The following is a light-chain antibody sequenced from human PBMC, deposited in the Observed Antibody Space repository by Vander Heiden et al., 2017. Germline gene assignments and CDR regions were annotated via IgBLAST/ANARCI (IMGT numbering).Light chain of an antibody. V-gene: IGKV4-1*01. CDR2: WAS. CDR3: QQYYSTPIT. CDR1: RSVLYSANNKDF. Sequence: IVMTQPPDSLAVSLRERATLPCKSSRSVLYSANNKDFLAWYQRKPGQPPKLLIYWASTRESGVPDRFSGSGSGTDFTLTSSSLQAEDVAVYYCQQYYSTPITFGQGTRLEIK. J-gene: IGKJ5*01.